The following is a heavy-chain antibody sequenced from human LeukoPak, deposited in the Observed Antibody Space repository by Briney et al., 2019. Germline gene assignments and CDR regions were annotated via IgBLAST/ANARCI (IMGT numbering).Heavy chain of an antibody. CDR1: GYTFTGYY. CDR2: MNPNSGNT. CDR3: ARFSASEWLYSYYYYGMDV. V-gene: IGHV1-8*02. J-gene: IGHJ6*02. Sequence: ASVKVSCKASGYTFTGYYMHWVRQATGQGLEWMGWMNPNSGNTGYAQKFQGRVTMTRNTSISTAYMELSSLRSEDTAVYYCARFSASEWLYSYYYYGMDVWGQGTTVTVSS. D-gene: IGHD3-3*01.